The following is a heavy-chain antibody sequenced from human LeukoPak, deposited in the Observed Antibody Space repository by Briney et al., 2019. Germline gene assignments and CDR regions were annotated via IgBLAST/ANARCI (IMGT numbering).Heavy chain of an antibody. J-gene: IGHJ6*03. CDR1: NYPITSDYY. D-gene: IGHD3-16*01. Sequence: SETLSLTCEVSNYPITSDYYWVWIRQPPGQGLEWIGQIFHSGIAHYNPSLKSRVTMSVDMSRSQFSVNLNSVTAADTAVYYCARAGFGTAYNRFYYYMDVWGKGTTVTVSS. CDR2: IFHSGIA. V-gene: IGHV4-38-2*01. CDR3: ARAGFGTAYNRFYYYMDV.